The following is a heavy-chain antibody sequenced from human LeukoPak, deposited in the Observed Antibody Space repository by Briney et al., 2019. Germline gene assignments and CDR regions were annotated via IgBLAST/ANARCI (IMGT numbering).Heavy chain of an antibody. D-gene: IGHD6-19*01. CDR2: FYYSGST. J-gene: IGHJ5*02. CDR3: ATSYSGWYEGSWSDP. Sequence: PSETLSLPCTVSGGPISSGGYYWRWIRRHPGKGLVWIGYFYYSGSTYYNPSLKSRVTISVDTSKNQFSLKLSSVTAADTAVYYCATSYSGWYEGSWSDPWGQGTLVTVSS. V-gene: IGHV4-31*03. CDR1: GGPISSGGYY.